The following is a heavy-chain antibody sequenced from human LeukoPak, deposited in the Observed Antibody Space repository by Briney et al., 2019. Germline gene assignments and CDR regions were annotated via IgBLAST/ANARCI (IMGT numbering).Heavy chain of an antibody. CDR3: ARAPITSPFYFDY. Sequence: GGSLRLSCTASGFAFDEHGMSWARKVPGKGLEWFSGINWSGGSTGYADPLRGRFTISRDNAKNSLYLQMDSLRAEDTALYYCARAPITSPFYFDYWGQGTLVTVSS. J-gene: IGHJ4*02. CDR2: INWSGGST. D-gene: IGHD2-2*01. V-gene: IGHV3-20*04. CDR1: GFAFDEHG.